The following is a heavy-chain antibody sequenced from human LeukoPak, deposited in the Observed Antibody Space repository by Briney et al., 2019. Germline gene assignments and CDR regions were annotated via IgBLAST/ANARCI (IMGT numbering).Heavy chain of an antibody. CDR1: GFTFDDYG. Sequence: GGSLRLSCAASGFTFDDYGMSWVRQAPGKGLEWVSGINWNGGSTGYADSVKGRFTISRDNAERSLFLQMNSLRVEDTAVYYCARGSLRLRAYYFDYWGQGTLLTVSS. V-gene: IGHV3-20*04. CDR3: ARGSLRLRAYYFDY. CDR2: INWNGGST. D-gene: IGHD3-10*01. J-gene: IGHJ4*02.